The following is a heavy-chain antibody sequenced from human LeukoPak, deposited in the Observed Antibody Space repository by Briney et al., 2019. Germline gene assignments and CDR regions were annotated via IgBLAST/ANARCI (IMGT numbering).Heavy chain of an antibody. D-gene: IGHD1-1*01. V-gene: IGHV1-69*04. CDR1: GGTFSSYA. CDR3: ARGLGTPEDY. J-gene: IGHJ4*02. CDR2: IIPILGIA. Sequence: SVKVSCKASGGTFSSYAISWVRQAPGQGLEWMGRIIPILGIANYAQKFQGRVTITADKSTSTAYMELSSLRSDDTAVYYCARGLGTPEDYWGQGTLVTVSS.